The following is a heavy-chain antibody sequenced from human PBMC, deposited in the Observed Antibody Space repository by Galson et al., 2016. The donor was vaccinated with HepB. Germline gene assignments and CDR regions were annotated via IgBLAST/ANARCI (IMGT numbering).Heavy chain of an antibody. CDR1: GFTFGDYA. CDR3: AKDGPIIVPGSTDFFYYCMRV. V-gene: IGHV3-30*18. J-gene: IGHJ6*02. CDR2: ISYDGSNR. D-gene: IGHD2/OR15-2a*01. Sequence: SLRLSCAVSGFTFGDYAMHWVRRTPGKGLEWVAVISYDGSNRNYADSVKGRVIISRDNSENTLFLQMNGLTAEDTAVYFCAKDGPIIVPGSTDFFYYCMRVWGQGTTVTV.